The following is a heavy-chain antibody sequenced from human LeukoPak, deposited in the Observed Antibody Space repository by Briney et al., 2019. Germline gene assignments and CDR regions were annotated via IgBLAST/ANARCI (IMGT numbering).Heavy chain of an antibody. CDR3: ARGNGGPDY. Sequence: PGRSLRLSCAASGFTLSDYYMSWMRQAPGKGLEWVSHIDGSGRTIYYVDSVKGRFTISRDNAKNSLYLQMISRRAEDTAVYYCARGNGGPDYWGQGTLVTVSS. CDR1: GFTLSDYY. J-gene: IGHJ4*02. V-gene: IGHV3-11*04. CDR2: IDGSGRTI. D-gene: IGHD3-10*01.